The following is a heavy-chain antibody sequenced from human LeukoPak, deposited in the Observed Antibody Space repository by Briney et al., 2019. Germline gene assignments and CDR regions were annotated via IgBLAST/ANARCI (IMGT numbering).Heavy chain of an antibody. D-gene: IGHD2-21*02. CDR1: GFTFSSYE. Sequence: GGSLRLSCAASGFTFSSYEMNWVRQAPGKGLEWVSYISSSGSTIYYADSVKGRFTISRDNSKNTLYLQMNCLRAEDTAVYYCARDEGTASNWFDPWGQGTLVTVSS. CDR2: ISSSGSTI. J-gene: IGHJ5*02. V-gene: IGHV3-48*03. CDR3: ARDEGTASNWFDP.